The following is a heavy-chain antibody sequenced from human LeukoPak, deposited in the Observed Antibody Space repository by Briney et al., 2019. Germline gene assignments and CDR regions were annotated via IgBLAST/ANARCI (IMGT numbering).Heavy chain of an antibody. CDR3: ARGAWATRLGS. CDR2: IYESGTT. CDR1: GESLNSYY. D-gene: IGHD2-15*01. J-gene: IGHJ4*02. V-gene: IGHV4-34*01. Sequence: PSETLSLTCAVYGESLNSYYWSWVRQPPGEGLEWIGEIYESGTTEYDPSLKSRVTISMVPSKQQFSLSLSSVTAADTAVYYCARGAWATRLGSWGLGTPVIVSS.